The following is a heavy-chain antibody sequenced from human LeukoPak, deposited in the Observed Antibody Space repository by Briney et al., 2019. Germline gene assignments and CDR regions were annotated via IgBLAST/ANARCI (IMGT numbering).Heavy chain of an antibody. J-gene: IGHJ4*02. CDR3: ARRGAVYAGNDFDY. D-gene: IGHD4-23*01. CDR1: GGSISGYY. Sequence: SETLSPTCTVSGGSISGYYWSWIRQPPGKGLEWIGHIYYSGSTNYNPSLKRRVIISVDTSRNQFSLKLRSVTAADTAVYYCARRGAVYAGNDFDYWGQGTLVSVST. V-gene: IGHV4-59*08. CDR2: IYYSGST.